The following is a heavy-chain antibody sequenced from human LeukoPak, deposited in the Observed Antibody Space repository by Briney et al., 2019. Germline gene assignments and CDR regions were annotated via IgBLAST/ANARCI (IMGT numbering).Heavy chain of an antibody. CDR3: ATTTVTTLYAFDI. V-gene: IGHV4-31*03. Sequence: PSRTLSLTCTVSGGSISSGGYYWSWIRQHPGKGLEWIGYIYYSGSTYYNPSLKSRVTISVDTSKNQFSLKLSSVTAADTAVYYCATTTVTTLYAFDIWGQGTMVTVSS. CDR1: GGSISSGGYY. CDR2: IYYSGST. J-gene: IGHJ3*02. D-gene: IGHD4-17*01.